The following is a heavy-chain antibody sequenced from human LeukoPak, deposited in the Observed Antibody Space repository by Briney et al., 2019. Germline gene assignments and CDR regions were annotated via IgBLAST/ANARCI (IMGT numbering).Heavy chain of an antibody. CDR3: ARDRASGSYYEGFDP. CDR2: ISYDGSNK. CDR1: GFTFSSYA. Sequence: PGGSLRLSCSASGFTFSSYAMHWVRQAPGKGLEWVAVISYDGSNKYYADSVKGRFTISRDNSKNTLYLQMNSLRAEDTAVYYCARDRASGSYYEGFDPWGQGTLVTVSS. J-gene: IGHJ5*02. D-gene: IGHD1-26*01. V-gene: IGHV3-30-3*01.